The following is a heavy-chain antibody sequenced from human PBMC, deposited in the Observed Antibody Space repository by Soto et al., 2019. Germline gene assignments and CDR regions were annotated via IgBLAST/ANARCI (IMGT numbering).Heavy chain of an antibody. CDR1: GGSISSYY. J-gene: IGHJ5*02. CDR2: IYYSGST. Sequence: PSETLSLTCTVSGGSISSYYWSWIRQPPGKGLEWIGYIYYSGSTNYNPSLKSRVTISVDTSKNQFSLKLSSVTAADTAVYYSASYFWGSYRENIKWFDPWGQGTLVTVSS. V-gene: IGHV4-59*01. CDR3: ASYFWGSYRENIKWFDP. D-gene: IGHD3-16*02.